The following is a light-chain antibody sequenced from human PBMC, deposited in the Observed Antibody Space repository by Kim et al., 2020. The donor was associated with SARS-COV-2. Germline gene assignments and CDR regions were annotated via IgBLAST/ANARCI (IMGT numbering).Light chain of an antibody. Sequence: QSVLTQPPSASGTPGQRVTISCSGSSSNIGSNYVYWYQQLPGTAPKLLIYSNYQRPSGVPDRFSASKSATSASLAISGLRSEDEADYYCTAWDDSLSGVVFGGGTKVTVL. V-gene: IGLV1-47*01. CDR2: SNY. J-gene: IGLJ2*01. CDR3: TAWDDSLSGVV. CDR1: SSNIGSNY.